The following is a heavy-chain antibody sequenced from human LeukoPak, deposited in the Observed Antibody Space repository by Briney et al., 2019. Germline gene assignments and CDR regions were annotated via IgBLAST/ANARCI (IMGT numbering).Heavy chain of an antibody. CDR3: ARTTYYDFWSGYYTDS. CDR2: ISAYNGNT. CDR1: GYTFTSYG. V-gene: IGHV1-18*01. J-gene: IGHJ4*02. D-gene: IGHD3-3*01. Sequence: ASVKVSCKASGYTFTSYGISWVRQAPGQGLEWMGWISAYNGNTNYAQKLQGRVTMTTDTSTSTAYMELRSLRSDDTAVYYCARTTYYDFWSGYYTDSWGQGTLVTVSS.